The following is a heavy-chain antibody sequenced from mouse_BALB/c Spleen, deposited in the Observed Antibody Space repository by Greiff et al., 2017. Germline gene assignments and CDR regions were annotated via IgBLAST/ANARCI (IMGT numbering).Heavy chain of an antibody. CDR1: GFNIKDTY. Sequence: EVQLQQSGAELVKPGASVKLSCTASGFNIKDTYMHWVKQRPEQGLEWIGRIDPANGNTKYDPKFQGKATITADTSSNTAYLQLSSLTSEDTAVYYCARGAEVRRMDYWGQGTSVTVSS. J-gene: IGHJ4*01. CDR3: ARGAEVRRMDY. V-gene: IGHV14-3*02. CDR2: IDPANGNT. D-gene: IGHD2-14*01.